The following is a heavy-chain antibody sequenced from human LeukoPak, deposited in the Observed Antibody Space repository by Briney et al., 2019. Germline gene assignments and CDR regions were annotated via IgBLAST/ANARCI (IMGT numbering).Heavy chain of an antibody. J-gene: IGHJ4*02. CDR2: IYTSGST. D-gene: IGHD3-22*01. V-gene: IGHV4-61*02. CDR3: ARVGGYYDDSGGYRPHPYFDY. CDR1: GGSISSGSYY. Sequence: SQTLSLTCTVSGGSISSGSYYWSWIRQPAGKGLEWIGRIYTSGSTNYNPSLKSRVTISVDTSKNQFSLKLSSVTAADTAVYYCARVGGYYDDSGGYRPHPYFDYWGQGTLVTVSS.